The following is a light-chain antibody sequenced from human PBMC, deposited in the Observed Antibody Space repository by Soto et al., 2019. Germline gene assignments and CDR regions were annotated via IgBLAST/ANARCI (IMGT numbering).Light chain of an antibody. CDR3: QQYDNRSPLT. Sequence: EVVMTQFPATLSVSPGGRATLSCRASQSVWSNLAWYQQKPCQAPRLLIYGASTRATGVPAKFSGSGSGTEFTLTISSLQTEDFGVYYCQQYDNRSPLTFGGGTKVEI. CDR2: GAS. V-gene: IGKV3-15*01. J-gene: IGKJ4*01. CDR1: QSVWSN.